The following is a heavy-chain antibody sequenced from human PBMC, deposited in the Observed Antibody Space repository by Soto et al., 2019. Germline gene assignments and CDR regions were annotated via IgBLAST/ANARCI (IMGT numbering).Heavy chain of an antibody. Sequence: PSETLSLTCTVSGVSSSRYAWSWIRQSPGKGLEWIGYSSSSRSPKYNPSLKGRVTISVDTSKNQISLNLTSVTAADTAVYYCARQKVLWFGERRAYAMDVWGQGTTVT. D-gene: IGHD3-10*01. CDR1: GVSSSRYA. J-gene: IGHJ6*02. CDR3: ARQKVLWFGERRAYAMDV. CDR2: SSSSRSP. V-gene: IGHV4-59*01.